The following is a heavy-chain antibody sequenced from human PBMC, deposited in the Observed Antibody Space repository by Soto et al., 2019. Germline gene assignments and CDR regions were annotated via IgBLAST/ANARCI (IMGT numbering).Heavy chain of an antibody. D-gene: IGHD1-26*01. V-gene: IGHV5-51*01. CDR3: ARLGGIVDTGTWIQ. Sequence: GESLKISCKASGYRFSTYWIGWVRQRPGKGPEWMAIIYPGDSDTRENPSFQGQVTISADKSSNTVHLQWRSLKASDTAIYYCARLGGIVDTGTWIQWGQGTPVTVSS. CDR2: IYPGDSDT. J-gene: IGHJ4*02. CDR1: GYRFSTYW.